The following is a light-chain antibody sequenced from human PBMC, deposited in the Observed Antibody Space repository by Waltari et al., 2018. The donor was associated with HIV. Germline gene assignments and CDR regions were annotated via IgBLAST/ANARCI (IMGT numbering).Light chain of an antibody. CDR1: QDIRNF. Sequence: DIQMTQSPSSLSASVGGRVTITCRASQDIRNFLAWFQQKPGKAPQSLIYAASSLQSGVPSNFSGSGSGTEFTLTISSLQPEDFATYYCQQYNSYPFTFGPGTKVDIK. J-gene: IGKJ3*01. V-gene: IGKV1-16*02. CDR3: QQYNSYPFT. CDR2: AAS.